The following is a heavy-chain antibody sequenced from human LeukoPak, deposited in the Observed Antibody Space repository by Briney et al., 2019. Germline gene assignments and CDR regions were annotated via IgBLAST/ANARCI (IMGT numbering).Heavy chain of an antibody. D-gene: IGHD2-2*01. CDR3: ASTALGYCSSTSCFTPHYFDY. V-gene: IGHV4-39*01. J-gene: IGHJ4*02. CDR2: IYYSGST. Sequence: SETLSLTCTVSGGPISSSSYYWGWIRQPPGKGLEWIGSIYYSGSTYSNPSLKSRVTISVDTSKNQFSLKLSSVTAADTAVYYCASTALGYCSSTSCFTPHYFDYWGQGTLVTVSS. CDR1: GGPISSSSYY.